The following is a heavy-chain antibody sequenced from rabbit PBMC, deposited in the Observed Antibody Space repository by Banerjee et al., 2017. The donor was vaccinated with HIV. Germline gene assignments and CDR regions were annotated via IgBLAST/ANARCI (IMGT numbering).Heavy chain of an antibody. J-gene: IGHJ4*01. Sequence: QEQLVEYGGDLVQPEGSLTLTCKASGFSFSNKYVMCWVRQAPGKGLEWIACINTSSGNTVYASWAKGRFTISKTSSTTVTLQMTSLTAADTATYFCARDLAGAIGWNFNLWGQGTLVT. CDR3: ARDLAGAIGWNFNL. CDR2: INTSSGNT. V-gene: IGHV1S45*01. CDR1: GFSFSNKYV. D-gene: IGHD4-1*01.